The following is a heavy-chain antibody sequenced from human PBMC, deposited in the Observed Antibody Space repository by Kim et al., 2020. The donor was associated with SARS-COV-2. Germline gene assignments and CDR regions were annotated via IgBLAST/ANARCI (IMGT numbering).Heavy chain of an antibody. Sequence: SLKRRVTISVATSKNQFSLRLSSVAAADTAVYYCARGPVYDFWSGHSLDYWGQGTLVTVSS. D-gene: IGHD3-3*01. J-gene: IGHJ4*02. V-gene: IGHV4-34*01. CDR3: ARGPVYDFWSGHSLDY.